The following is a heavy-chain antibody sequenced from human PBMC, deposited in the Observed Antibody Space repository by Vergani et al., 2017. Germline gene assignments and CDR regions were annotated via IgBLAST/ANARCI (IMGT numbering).Heavy chain of an antibody. CDR2: FDPEAGET. V-gene: IGHV1-24*01. CDR1: GYTLTELS. CDR3: ATVAGLGSVVVPDEDYYYYGMDV. D-gene: IGHD2-2*01. Sequence: QVQLVQSGAEVKKPGASVKVSCKVSGYTLTELSMHWVRQAPGKGLEWMGGFDPEAGETIYAQKVQGRVTMTEDTSTDTAYMELSSLRSEDTAVYYCATVAGLGSVVVPDEDYYYYGMDVWGQGTTVTVSS. J-gene: IGHJ6*02.